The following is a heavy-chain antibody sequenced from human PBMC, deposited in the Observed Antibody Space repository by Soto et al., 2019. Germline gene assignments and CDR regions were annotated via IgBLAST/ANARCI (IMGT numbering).Heavy chain of an antibody. V-gene: IGHV4-59*01. J-gene: IGHJ6*02. CDR1: GGSISSYY. D-gene: IGHD1-7*01. CDR3: ARFNWNYGYYYYGMDV. CDR2: IYYSGST. Sequence: SETLSLTCTVSGGSISSYYWSWIRQPPGKGLEWIGYIYYSGSTNYNPSLKSRVTISVDTSKNQFSLKLSSVTAADTAVYYCARFNWNYGYYYYGMDVWGHGTTVTVSS.